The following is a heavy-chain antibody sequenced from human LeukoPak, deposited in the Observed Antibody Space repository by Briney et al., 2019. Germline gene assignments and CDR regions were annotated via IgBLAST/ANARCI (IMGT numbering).Heavy chain of an antibody. Sequence: PSEILSLTCTVSGGSISSYYWSWIRQPPGKGLEWIGYIYYSGSTNYNPSLKSRVTVSVDTSKNQFSLKLSSVTAADTAVYYCARHDYGSGSSFDYWGQGTLVTVSS. V-gene: IGHV4-59*08. J-gene: IGHJ4*02. D-gene: IGHD3-10*01. CDR3: ARHDYGSGSSFDY. CDR2: IYYSGST. CDR1: GGSISSYY.